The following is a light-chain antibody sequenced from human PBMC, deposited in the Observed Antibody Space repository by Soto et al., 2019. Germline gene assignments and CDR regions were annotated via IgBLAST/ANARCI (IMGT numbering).Light chain of an antibody. V-gene: IGKV1-9*01. Sequence: DIQLTQSPSFLSASVGDRVTITCRASQGISSYLAWYQQRPGKAPKLLMYGVSTLQSGVPSRFSGSASGTTFTLTINILQPEDFATYYCQQLNNFPRTFGQGTKVE. CDR1: QGISSY. CDR2: GVS. CDR3: QQLNNFPRT. J-gene: IGKJ1*01.